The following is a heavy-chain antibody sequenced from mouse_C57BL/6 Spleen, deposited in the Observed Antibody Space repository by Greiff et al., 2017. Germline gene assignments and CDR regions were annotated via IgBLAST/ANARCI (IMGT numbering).Heavy chain of an antibody. D-gene: IGHD4-1*01. CDR1: GYTFTSYW. CDR3: ARRVTGTAWFAC. V-gene: IGHV1-61*01. Sequence: VQLQQPGAELVRPGSSVKLSCKASGYTFTSYWMDWVKQRPGQGLEWIGNIYPSDSETHYNQKFKDKATLTVDKSSSTAYMQLSSLTSEDSAVYDCARRVTGTAWFACWGQGTLVTVSA. J-gene: IGHJ3*01. CDR2: IYPSDSET.